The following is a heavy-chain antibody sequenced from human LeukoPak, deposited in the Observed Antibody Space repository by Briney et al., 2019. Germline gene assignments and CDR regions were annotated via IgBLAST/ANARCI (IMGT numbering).Heavy chain of an antibody. J-gene: IGHJ4*02. V-gene: IGHV4-4*07. CDR3: ARGRSGWFGESKWYYFDY. CDR2: IYTSGST. CDR1: GGSISSYY. D-gene: IGHD3-10*01. Sequence: PSETLSLTCTVSGGSISSYYWSWIRQPAGKGLEWIGRIYTSGSTNYNPSLKSRVTMSVDTSKNQFSLKLSSVTAADTAVYYCARGRSGWFGESKWYYFDYWGQGTLVTVSS.